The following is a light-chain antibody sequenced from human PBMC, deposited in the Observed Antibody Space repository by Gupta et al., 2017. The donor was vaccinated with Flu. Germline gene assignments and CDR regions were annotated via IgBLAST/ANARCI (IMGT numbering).Light chain of an antibody. CDR3: QEWDRTTFCV. Sequence: SYELTQPPSVSVSPGQTASITCPGDKLGDKYACWHQQKPGQSPVLVIHEDTKRPSGIPERFSGSRSGTTVTITSSGAQAMDEYYYYSQEWDRTTFCVFGGGTKLTVL. CDR1: KLGDKY. J-gene: IGLJ3*02. V-gene: IGLV3-1*01. CDR2: EDT.